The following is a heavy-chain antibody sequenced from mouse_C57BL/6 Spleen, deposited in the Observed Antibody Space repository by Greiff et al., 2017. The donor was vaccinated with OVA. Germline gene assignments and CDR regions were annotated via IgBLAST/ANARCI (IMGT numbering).Heavy chain of an antibody. Sequence: EVKVVESGGGLVQPGGSLKLSCAASGFTFSYYYMYWVRQTPEKRLEWVAYISNGGGSTYYPDTVQGRFTISRDNAKNTLYLQMSRLKSEDTAMYYCARPELGRDWFAYWGQGTLVTVSA. D-gene: IGHD4-1*01. CDR2: ISNGGGST. CDR3: ARPELGRDWFAY. J-gene: IGHJ3*01. CDR1: GFTFSYYY. V-gene: IGHV5-12*01.